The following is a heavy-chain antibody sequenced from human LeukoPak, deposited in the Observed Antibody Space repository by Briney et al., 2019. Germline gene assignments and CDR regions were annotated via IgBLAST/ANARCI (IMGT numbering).Heavy chain of an antibody. CDR1: GFTFSSYS. CDR2: ISSSSSYI. CDR3: ARDNSGYDLSFDY. Sequence: GGSLRLSCAASGFTFSSYSMNWVRQAPGKGLEWVSSISSSSSYIYYADSVKGRFTISRDNAKNSLYLQMNSLRAEDTAVYYCARDNSGYDLSFDYWGQGTLVTVSS. V-gene: IGHV3-21*01. J-gene: IGHJ4*02. D-gene: IGHD5-12*01.